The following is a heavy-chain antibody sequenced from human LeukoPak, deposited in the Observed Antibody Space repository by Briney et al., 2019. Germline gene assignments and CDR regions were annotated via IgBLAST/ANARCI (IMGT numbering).Heavy chain of an antibody. CDR1: GFTFSNAW. CDR2: ISSSGSTI. J-gene: IGHJ4*02. D-gene: IGHD3-10*01. Sequence: GGSLRLSCAASGFTFSNAWMSWVRQAPGKGLEWVSYISSSGSTIYYADSVKGRFTISRDNAKNSLYLQMNSLRAEDTAVYYCARLRGSGRAIDYWGQGTLVTVSS. CDR3: ARLRGSGRAIDY. V-gene: IGHV3-11*04.